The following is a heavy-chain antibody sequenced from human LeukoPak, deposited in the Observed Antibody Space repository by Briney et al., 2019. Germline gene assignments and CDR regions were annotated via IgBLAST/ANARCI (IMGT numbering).Heavy chain of an antibody. CDR2: IWYDGSNK. CDR3: ARDVGGSYQRLLDY. Sequence: PGGSLRLSCAASGFTFSSYCMHWVRQAPGKGLEWVAVIWYDGSNKYYADSVKGRFTISRDNSKNTLYLQMNSLRAEDTAVYYCARDVGGSYQRLLDYWGQGTLVTVSS. D-gene: IGHD1-26*01. J-gene: IGHJ4*02. V-gene: IGHV3-33*01. CDR1: GFTFSSYC.